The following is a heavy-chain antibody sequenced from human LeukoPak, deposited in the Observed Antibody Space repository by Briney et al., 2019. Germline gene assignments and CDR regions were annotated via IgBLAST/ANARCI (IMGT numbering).Heavy chain of an antibody. CDR2: ISDSGGST. D-gene: IGHD2-15*01. CDR3: AKGSAGSRPYYFDY. CDR1: GFTFSSYA. V-gene: IGHV3-23*01. J-gene: IGHJ4*02. Sequence: PGGSLRLSCAASGFTFSSYAMSWVRQAPGKGLDWFSAISDSGGSTYHADSVKGRFTISRDNSKNTLYLQMNSLRVEDTAVYYCAKGSAGSRPYYFDYWGQGTLVTVSS.